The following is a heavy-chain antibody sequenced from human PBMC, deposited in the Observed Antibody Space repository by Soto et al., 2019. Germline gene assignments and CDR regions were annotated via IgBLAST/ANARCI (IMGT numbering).Heavy chain of an antibody. CDR3: ARRGSGSDYDY. J-gene: IGHJ4*02. Sequence: EVQLLESGGGLVQPGGSLRLSCAASGFTFSSYAMRWVRQAPGTGLEGVSAISGSGDSTYYADSVKGRFTISRDNSKSTLYLQMNSLRGEDTAKYYCARRGSGSDYDYWGQGTLVTVSS. D-gene: IGHD1-26*01. CDR1: GFTFSSYA. V-gene: IGHV3-23*01. CDR2: ISGSGDST.